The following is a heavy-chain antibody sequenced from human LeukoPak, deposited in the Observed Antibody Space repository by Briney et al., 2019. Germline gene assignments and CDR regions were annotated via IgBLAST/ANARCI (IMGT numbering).Heavy chain of an antibody. CDR3: ARDVWFDP. V-gene: IGHV3-48*03. Sequence: GSLRLSCAASGFTFSSHEMNWVRQPPGKGLEWVSYISSGGSTIYYADSVKGRFAISRDNAKNSLYLQMNSLRAEDTALYYCARDVWFDPWGQGTLVTVSS. J-gene: IGHJ5*02. CDR2: ISSGGSTI. CDR1: GFTFSSHE.